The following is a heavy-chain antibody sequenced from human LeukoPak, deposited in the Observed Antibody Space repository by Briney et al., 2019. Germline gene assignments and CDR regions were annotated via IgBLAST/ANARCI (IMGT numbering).Heavy chain of an antibody. CDR3: AREDGYNDYLDY. V-gene: IGHV4-59*01. J-gene: IGHJ4*02. CDR1: GGSISSYY. CDR2: IYYSGST. D-gene: IGHD5-24*01. Sequence: PSETLSLTCTVSGGSISSYYWSWIRQPPGKGLEWIGYIYYSGSTNYNPSLKSRVTISVDTSKNQFSLKLSSVTAADTAVYYCAREDGYNDYLDYWGQGTLVTVSS.